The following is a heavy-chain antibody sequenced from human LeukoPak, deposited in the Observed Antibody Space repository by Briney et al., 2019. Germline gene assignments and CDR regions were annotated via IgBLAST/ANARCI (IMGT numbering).Heavy chain of an antibody. CDR3: AKVCGSLPWGIYFDY. J-gene: IGHJ4*02. CDR1: GFTFSSYA. CDR2: ISGSGGST. V-gene: IGHV3-23*01. D-gene: IGHD1-26*01. Sequence: GGSLRLSCAASGFTFSSYAMSWVRQAPGKGLEWVSAISGSGGSTYYADSVKGWFTISRDNSKNTLYLQMNSLRAEDTAVYYCAKVCGSLPWGIYFDYWGQGTLVTVSS.